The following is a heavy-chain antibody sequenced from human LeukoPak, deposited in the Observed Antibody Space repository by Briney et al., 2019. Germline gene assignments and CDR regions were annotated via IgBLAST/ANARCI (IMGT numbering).Heavy chain of an antibody. J-gene: IGHJ4*01. CDR2: IRQDGGEK. CDR3: ARDGTAAGLYFDL. Sequence: GGSLRLSCAVSGFTFSSYWMNWVRQAPGKGLEWVASIRQDGGEKSYVDSVKGRFTISRDNTKNSLYLQMNSLRAGDTAVYYCARDGTAAGLYFDLWGQGTLVTVSS. D-gene: IGHD6-13*01. CDR1: GFTFSSYW. V-gene: IGHV3-7*01.